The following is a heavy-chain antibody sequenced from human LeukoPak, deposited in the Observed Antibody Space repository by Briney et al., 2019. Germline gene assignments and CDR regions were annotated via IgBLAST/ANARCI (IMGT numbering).Heavy chain of an antibody. CDR1: GFTVSSNY. Sequence: GGSLRLSCAASGFTVSSNYMSWVRQAPGKGLEWVSVMYSGGSTHYADSVKGRFNISRHNSKNTLYLQMNSLRAEDTAVYYCARAGYYYDSSGYYSFDYWGQGTLVTVSS. D-gene: IGHD3-22*01. CDR3: ARAGYYYDSSGYYSFDY. J-gene: IGHJ4*02. V-gene: IGHV3-53*04. CDR2: MYSGGST.